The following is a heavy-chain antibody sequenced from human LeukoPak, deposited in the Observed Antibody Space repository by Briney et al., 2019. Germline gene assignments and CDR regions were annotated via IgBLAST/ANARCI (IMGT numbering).Heavy chain of an antibody. J-gene: IGHJ6*03. CDR3: ATNLYSGSSDYYYYYYMDV. V-gene: IGHV1-24*01. CDR1: GYTLTELS. Sequence: AASVKVSCKVSGYTLTELSMHWVRQAPGKGLEWMGGFDPEDGETIYAQKFQGRVTMTEDTSTDTAYMELSSLRYEDTAVYYCATNLYSGSSDYYYYYYMDVWGKGTTVTISS. CDR2: FDPEDGET. D-gene: IGHD1-26*01.